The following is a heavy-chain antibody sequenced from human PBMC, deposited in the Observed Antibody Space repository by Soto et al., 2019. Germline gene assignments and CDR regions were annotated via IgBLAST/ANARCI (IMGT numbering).Heavy chain of an antibody. J-gene: IGHJ6*02. CDR1: GGTFSSST. CDR2: IIPILGIA. V-gene: IGHV1-69*02. CDR3: ARFRGSYGMDV. D-gene: IGHD3-10*01. Sequence: QVQLVQSGAEVKKPGSSVKVSCKASGGTFSSSTISWVRQAPGQGLEWMGRIIPILGIANYAQKCQGRVTITADKSTSTAYMELSSLRSEDTAVYYCARFRGSYGMDVWGQGTTVTVSS.